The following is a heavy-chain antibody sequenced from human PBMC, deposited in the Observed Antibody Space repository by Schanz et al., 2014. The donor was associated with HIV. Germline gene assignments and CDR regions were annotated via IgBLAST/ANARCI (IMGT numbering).Heavy chain of an antibody. J-gene: IGHJ6*02. CDR2: IYRSGNT. Sequence: EVQLVESGGGVIQPGGSLTLSCAASGITVSSVYMSWVRQAPGKGLEWVSVIYRSGNTHYAESVKGRFTMFRDSSRNTRSLVMTSLRPDDTAVYCCARGSWYSSGWYDDYYYYEVDVWGQGTTVTVSS. V-gene: IGHV3-66*01. CDR3: ARGSWYSSGWYDDYYYYEVDV. CDR1: GITVSSVY. D-gene: IGHD6-19*01.